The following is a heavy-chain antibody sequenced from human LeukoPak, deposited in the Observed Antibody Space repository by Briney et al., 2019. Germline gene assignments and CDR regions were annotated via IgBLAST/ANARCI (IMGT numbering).Heavy chain of an antibody. V-gene: IGHV3-21*01. J-gene: IGHJ2*01. Sequence: GGSLRLSCAASGFTFSSYSMNWVRQAPGKGLEWVSSVSSSSSYIYYADSVKDRFTISRDNAKNSLYLQMNSLRAEDTAVYYCARVRRDGYNWYWYFDLWGRGTLVTVSS. CDR2: VSSSSSYI. CDR1: GFTFSSYS. D-gene: IGHD5-24*01. CDR3: ARVRRDGYNWYWYFDL.